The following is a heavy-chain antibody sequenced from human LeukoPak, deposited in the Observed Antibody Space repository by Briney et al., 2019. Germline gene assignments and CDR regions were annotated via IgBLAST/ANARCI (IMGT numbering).Heavy chain of an antibody. J-gene: IGHJ6*02. CDR2: INPNSGGT. Sequence: ASVKVSCKASGGTFSSYAISWVRQAPGQGLEWMGWINPNSGGTNYAQKFQGRVTMTRDTSISTAYMELSRLRSDDTAVYYCARDGDYYGSGNYYYGMDVWGQGTTVTVSS. V-gene: IGHV1-2*02. D-gene: IGHD3-10*01. CDR1: GGTFSSYA. CDR3: ARDGDYYGSGNYYYGMDV.